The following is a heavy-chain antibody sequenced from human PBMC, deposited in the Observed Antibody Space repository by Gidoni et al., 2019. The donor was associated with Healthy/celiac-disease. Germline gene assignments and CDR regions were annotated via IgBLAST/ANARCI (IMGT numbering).Heavy chain of an antibody. Sequence: QLQLQESGPGLVKPSETLSLTCTVSGGSISSSSYYWGWIRQPPGKGLEWIGSIYYSGSTYYNPSLKSRVTISVDTSKNQFSLKLSSVTAADTAVYYCARDGPYGSGSYYLNWFDPWGQGTLVTVSS. V-gene: IGHV4-39*07. CDR3: ARDGPYGSGSYYLNWFDP. D-gene: IGHD3-10*01. CDR2: IYYSGST. CDR1: GGSISSSSYY. J-gene: IGHJ5*02.